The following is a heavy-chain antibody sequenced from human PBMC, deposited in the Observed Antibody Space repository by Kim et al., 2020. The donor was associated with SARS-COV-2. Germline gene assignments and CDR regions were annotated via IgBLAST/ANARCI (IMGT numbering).Heavy chain of an antibody. CDR3: AKDGGLLYGSGSYYFDY. V-gene: IGHV3-23*01. D-gene: IGHD3-10*01. CDR1: GFTFSSYA. J-gene: IGHJ4*02. Sequence: GGSLRLSCAASGFTFSSYAMSWVRQAPGKGLEWVSAISGSGGSTYYADSVKGRFTISRDNSKNTLYLQMNSLRAEDTAVYYCAKDGGLLYGSGSYYFDYWGQGTLVTVSS. CDR2: ISGSGGST.